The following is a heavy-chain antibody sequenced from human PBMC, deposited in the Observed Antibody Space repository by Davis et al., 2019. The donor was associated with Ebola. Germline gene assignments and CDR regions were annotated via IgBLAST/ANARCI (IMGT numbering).Heavy chain of an antibody. CDR3: ARGSSRLHSSSWYRY. V-gene: IGHV4-34*01. CDR2: INHSGST. Sequence: ESLKISCAASGFTFSSYEMNWVRQAPGKGLEWIGEINHSGSTNYNPSLKSRVTISVDTSKNQFSLKLSSVTAADTAVYYCARGSSRLHSSSWYRYWGQGTLVTVSS. D-gene: IGHD6-13*01. J-gene: IGHJ4*02. CDR1: GFTFSSYE.